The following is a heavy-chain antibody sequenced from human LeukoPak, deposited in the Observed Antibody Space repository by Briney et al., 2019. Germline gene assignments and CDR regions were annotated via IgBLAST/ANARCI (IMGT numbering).Heavy chain of an antibody. J-gene: IGHJ5*02. CDR1: GFTFSSYW. D-gene: IGHD6-13*01. CDR3: ASFQIAAAVYNWFDP. CDR2: IKQDGSEK. Sequence: GGSLRLSCAASGFTFSSYWMSWVRQAPGKGLEWVANIKQDGSEKYYVDSVKGRFTISRDNAKNSLYLQMNSLRAEDTAVYYCASFQIAAAVYNWFDPWGQGTLVTVSS. V-gene: IGHV3-7*01.